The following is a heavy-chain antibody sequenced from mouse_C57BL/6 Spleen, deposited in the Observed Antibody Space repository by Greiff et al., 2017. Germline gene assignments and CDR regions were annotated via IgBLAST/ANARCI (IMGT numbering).Heavy chain of an antibody. CDR1: GYAFRSYW. Sequence: VKLVESGAELVKPGASVKISCKASGYAFRSYWMNWVKQRPGKGLEWIGQIYPGDGDTNYNGKFKGKATLTADKSSSTAYMQLSSLTSEDSAVYFCARDYGGDFDVWGTGTTVTVSS. D-gene: IGHD2-4*01. J-gene: IGHJ1*03. CDR3: ARDYGGDFDV. CDR2: IYPGDGDT. V-gene: IGHV1-80*01.